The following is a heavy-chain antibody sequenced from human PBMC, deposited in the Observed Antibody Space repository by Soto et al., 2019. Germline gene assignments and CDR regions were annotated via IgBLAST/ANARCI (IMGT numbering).Heavy chain of an antibody. V-gene: IGHV4-4*02. J-gene: IGHJ5*02. CDR2: IYHTGST. Sequence: QVQLQESGPGLVKPSGTLSLTCGVSSDSISSSNWWTWVRQPPGKGLEWIGEIYHTGSTNYNPSLTRRVTISVDKSKNQFALKLSSVTAADTAVYYCARVVVATYSSTFDPWGQGTLVTVSS. CDR1: SDSISSSNW. D-gene: IGHD6-13*01. CDR3: ARVVVATYSSTFDP.